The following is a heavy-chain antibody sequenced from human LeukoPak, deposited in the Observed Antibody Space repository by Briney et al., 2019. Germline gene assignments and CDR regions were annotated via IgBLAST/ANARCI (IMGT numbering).Heavy chain of an antibody. D-gene: IGHD4-23*01. CDR1: GFTFSICA. Sequence: GGSLRLSCAASGFTFSICAMSWVRQAPGKGPEWVSTISGSGISTYYADSVRGRFTISRDNSKNTLYLQMNSLRADDTAVYYRAEGDSTNSKYYFDYWGQGTLVTVSS. J-gene: IGHJ4*02. CDR3: AEGDSTNSKYYFDY. CDR2: ISGSGIST. V-gene: IGHV3-23*01.